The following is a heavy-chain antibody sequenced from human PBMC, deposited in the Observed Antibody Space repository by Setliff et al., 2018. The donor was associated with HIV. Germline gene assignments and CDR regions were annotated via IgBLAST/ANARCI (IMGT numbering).Heavy chain of an antibody. V-gene: IGHV4-39*07. CDR3: ARGHDRQFPYSKIRGVRKYYFDS. CDR2: IIHVGST. CDR1: GGSISSTSYF. D-gene: IGHD3-10*01. J-gene: IGHJ4*02. Sequence: SETLSLTCTVSGGSISSTSYFWTWIRQSPGKGLQWIGEIIHVGSTKYNSPFKSRATISVDTSKNQFSLKLNSVTAADTAVYYCARGHDRQFPYSKIRGVRKYYFDSWSQGTGVTVSS.